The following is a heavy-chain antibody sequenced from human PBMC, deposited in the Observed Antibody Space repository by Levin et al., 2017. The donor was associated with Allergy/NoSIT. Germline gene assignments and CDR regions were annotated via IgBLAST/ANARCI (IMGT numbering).Heavy chain of an antibody. D-gene: IGHD5-18*01. Sequence: ASVKVSCKASGGTFSSYAISWVRQAPGQGLEWMGGIIPIFGTANYAQKFQGRVTITADESTSTAYMELSSLRSEDTAVYYCARYVDTAMAYYYYGMDVWGQGTTVTVSS. CDR1: GGTFSSYA. CDR3: ARYVDTAMAYYYYGMDV. CDR2: IIPIFGTA. J-gene: IGHJ6*02. V-gene: IGHV1-69*13.